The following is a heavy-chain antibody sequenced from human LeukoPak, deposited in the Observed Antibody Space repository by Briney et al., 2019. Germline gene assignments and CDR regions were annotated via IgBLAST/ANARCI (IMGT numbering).Heavy chain of an antibody. J-gene: IGHJ4*02. Sequence: PGGSLRLSCAASGFTLSSYAMSWVRQAPGKGLEWVSAISGSGGSTYYADSVKGRFTISRDNSKNTLYLQVNSLRAEDTAVYYCAKGGKWDVTPFDYWGQGTLVAVSS. V-gene: IGHV3-23*01. CDR3: AKGGKWDVTPFDY. CDR1: GFTLSSYA. D-gene: IGHD1-26*01. CDR2: ISGSGGST.